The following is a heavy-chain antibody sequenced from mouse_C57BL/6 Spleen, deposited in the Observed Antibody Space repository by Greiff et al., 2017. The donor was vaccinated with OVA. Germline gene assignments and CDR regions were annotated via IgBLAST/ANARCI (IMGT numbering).Heavy chain of an antibody. D-gene: IGHD2-4*01. CDR2: ISSGSSTI. Sequence: EVKLQESGGGLVKPGGSLKLSCAASGFTFSDYGMHWVRQAPEKGLEWVAYISSGSSTIYYADTVKGRFTISRDNAKNTLFLQMTSLRSADTAMYYCARRGYDYLDYWGQGTTLTVSS. CDR3: ARRGYDYLDY. V-gene: IGHV5-17*01. CDR1: GFTFSDYG. J-gene: IGHJ2*01.